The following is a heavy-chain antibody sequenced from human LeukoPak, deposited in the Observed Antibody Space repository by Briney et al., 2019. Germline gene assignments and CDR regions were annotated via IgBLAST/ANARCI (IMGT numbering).Heavy chain of an antibody. J-gene: IGHJ6*03. V-gene: IGHV4-34*01. Sequence: SETLSLTCAVYGGSFSGYYWSWIRQPPGKGLEWIGEINHSGSTNYNPSLKSRVTISVDTSKNQFSLKLSSVTAADTAVYYCARGRTYGDYSYYYYYMDVWGKGTTVTVSS. CDR2: INHSGST. CDR1: GGSFSGYY. CDR3: ARGRTYGDYSYYYYYMDV. D-gene: IGHD4-17*01.